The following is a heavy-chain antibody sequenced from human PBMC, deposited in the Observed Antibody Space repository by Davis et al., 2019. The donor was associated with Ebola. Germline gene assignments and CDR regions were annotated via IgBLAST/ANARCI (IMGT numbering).Heavy chain of an antibody. CDR3: TTIGGYSYGRRDY. D-gene: IGHD5-18*01. CDR1: GFTFSGSA. V-gene: IGHV3-73*01. Sequence: PGGSLRLSCAASGFTFSGSAMHWVRQASGKGLEWVGRIRSKANSYATAYAASVKGRFTISRDDSKNTAYLQMNSLKTEDTAVYYCTTIGGYSYGRRDYWGQGTLVTVSS. J-gene: IGHJ4*02. CDR2: IRSKANSYAT.